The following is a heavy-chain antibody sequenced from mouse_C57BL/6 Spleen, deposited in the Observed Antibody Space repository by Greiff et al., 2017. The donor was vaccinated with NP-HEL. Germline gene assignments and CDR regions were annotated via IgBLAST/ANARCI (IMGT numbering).Heavy chain of an antibody. CDR2: IWSGGST. J-gene: IGHJ3*01. V-gene: IGHV2-4*01. CDR3: AKMKNYYGSSGFAY. CDR1: GFSLTSYG. Sequence: VQLVESGPGLVQPSQSLSITCTVSGFSLTSYGVHWVRQPPGKGLEWLGVIWSGGSTDYNAAFISRLSISKDNSKSQVFFKMNSLQADDTAIYYCAKMKNYYGSSGFAYWGQGTLVTVSA. D-gene: IGHD1-1*01.